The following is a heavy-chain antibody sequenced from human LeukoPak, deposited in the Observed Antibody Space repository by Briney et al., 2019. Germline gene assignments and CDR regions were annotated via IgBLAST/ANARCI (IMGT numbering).Heavy chain of an antibody. Sequence: NPSETLSLTCAVYGGSFSGYYWSWIRQPPGKGLEWIGEINHSGSTNYNPSLKSRVTISVDTSKNQFSLKLSSVTAADTAVYYCARSEPALIIAVAGTGEFDPWGQGTLVTVSS. CDR1: GGSFSGYY. D-gene: IGHD6-19*01. CDR3: ARSEPALIIAVAGTGEFDP. J-gene: IGHJ5*02. CDR2: INHSGST. V-gene: IGHV4-34*01.